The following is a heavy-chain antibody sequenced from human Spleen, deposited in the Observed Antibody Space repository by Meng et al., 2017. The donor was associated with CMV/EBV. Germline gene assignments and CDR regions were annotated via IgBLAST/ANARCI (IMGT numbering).Heavy chain of an antibody. CDR2: IYRAGGT. Sequence: GGSLRLSCAASGFTASSRYWSWVRQAPGKGLEWVSVIYRAGGTYYADSVKGRFTISRDTSENNVYPDMNNLRVDDTAVYYCARSGPSGYHYDYWGQGTLVTVSS. D-gene: IGHD5-12*01. CDR3: ARSGPSGYHYDY. CDR1: GFTASSRY. J-gene: IGHJ4*02. V-gene: IGHV3-53*01.